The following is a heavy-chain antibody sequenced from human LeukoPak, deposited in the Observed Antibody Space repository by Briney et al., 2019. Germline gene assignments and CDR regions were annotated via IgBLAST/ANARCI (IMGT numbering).Heavy chain of an antibody. CDR2: IYYSGST. Sequence: SETLSLTCTVSGGSISSSSYYWGWIRQPPGKGLEWIGSIYYSGSTYYNPSLKSRVTISVDTSKNQFSLKLSSVTAADTAVYYCASRGYYYDSSGEFIFDYWGQGTLVTVSS. D-gene: IGHD3-22*01. V-gene: IGHV4-39*01. CDR1: GGSISSSSYY. CDR3: ASRGYYYDSSGEFIFDY. J-gene: IGHJ4*02.